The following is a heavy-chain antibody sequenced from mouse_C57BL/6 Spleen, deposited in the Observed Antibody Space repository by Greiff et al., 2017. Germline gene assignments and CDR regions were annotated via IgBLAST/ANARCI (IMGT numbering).Heavy chain of an antibody. V-gene: IGHV1-64*01. CDR2: IHPNSGST. D-gene: IGHD1-1*01. CDR1: GYTFTSYW. Sequence: QVQLQQSGAELVKPGASVKLSCKASGYTFTSYWMHWLKQRPGQGLEWIGMIHPNSGSTNYNEKFKSKATLTVNKSSSTAYMQLSSLTSEDSAVYYCARVLYGSSYDDAMAYWGQGTPVTVSS. CDR3: ARVLYGSSYDDAMAY. J-gene: IGHJ4*01.